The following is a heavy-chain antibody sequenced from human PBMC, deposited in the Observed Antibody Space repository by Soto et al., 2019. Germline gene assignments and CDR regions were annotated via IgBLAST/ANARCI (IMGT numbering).Heavy chain of an antibody. CDR2: IYYSGST. Sequence: PSETLSLTCTVSGGSISSSSYYWGWIRHPPGKGLEWIGSIYYSGSTYYNPSLKSRVTISVDTSKNQFSLKLSSVTAADTAVYYCARHVVAVAGTWGEGWFDPWGQGTLVTVSS. CDR1: GGSISSSSYY. D-gene: IGHD6-19*01. J-gene: IGHJ5*02. V-gene: IGHV4-39*01. CDR3: ARHVVAVAGTWGEGWFDP.